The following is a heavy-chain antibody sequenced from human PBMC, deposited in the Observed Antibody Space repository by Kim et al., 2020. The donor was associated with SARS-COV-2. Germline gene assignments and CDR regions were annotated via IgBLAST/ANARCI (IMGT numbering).Heavy chain of an antibody. CDR2: IYYSGST. Sequence: SETLSLTCTVSGGSISSSSYYWGWIRQPPGKGLEWIGSIYYSGSTYYNPSLKSRVTISVDTSKNQFSLKLSSVTAADTAVYYCARSGFEWELLYWGQGTLVTVSS. V-gene: IGHV4-39*07. CDR1: GGSISSSSYY. CDR3: ARSGFEWELLY. D-gene: IGHD1-26*01. J-gene: IGHJ4*02.